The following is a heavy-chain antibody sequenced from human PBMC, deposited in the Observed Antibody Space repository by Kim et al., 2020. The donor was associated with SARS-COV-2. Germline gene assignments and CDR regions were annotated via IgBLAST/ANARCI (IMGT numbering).Heavy chain of an antibody. V-gene: IGHV4-4*02. CDR2: IYHSGST. CDR1: GGSISSSNW. J-gene: IGHJ4*02. Sequence: SETLSLTCAVSGGSISSSNWWSWVRQPPGKGLEWIGEIYHSGSTNYNPSLKSRVTISVDKSKNQFSLKLSSVTAADTAVYYCASFPSYLDYYDSSGYRTSFDYWGQGTLVTVSS. D-gene: IGHD3-22*01. CDR3: ASFPSYLDYYDSSGYRTSFDY.